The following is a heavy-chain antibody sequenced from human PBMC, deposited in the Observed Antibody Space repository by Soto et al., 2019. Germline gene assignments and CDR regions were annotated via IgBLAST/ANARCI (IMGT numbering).Heavy chain of an antibody. Sequence: PGGSLRLSCATSGFTFSSYGMHWVRQAPGKGLEWVAVTWFDGSNKYYGDSVKGRFTISRDNSKNTLYLQLNSLRAEDSAVYYCGRASNIYGDYGFIDYWGLGTLVTVSS. CDR3: GRASNIYGDYGFIDY. D-gene: IGHD4-17*01. V-gene: IGHV3-33*01. CDR2: TWFDGSNK. CDR1: GFTFSSYG. J-gene: IGHJ4*02.